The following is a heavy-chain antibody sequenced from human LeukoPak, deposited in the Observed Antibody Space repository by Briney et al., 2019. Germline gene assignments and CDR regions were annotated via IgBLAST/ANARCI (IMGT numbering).Heavy chain of an antibody. Sequence: SVKVSCKASGGTFSSYAISWVRQAPGQGLEWMGGIIPIFGTANYAQKFQGRVTITADESTSTAYMELSSLRSEDTAVYYCARGPYGGKSMYYFDSWGQGTLVTVSS. J-gene: IGHJ4*02. CDR2: IIPIFGTA. D-gene: IGHD4-23*01. CDR1: GGTFSSYA. V-gene: IGHV1-69*01. CDR3: ARGPYGGKSMYYFDS.